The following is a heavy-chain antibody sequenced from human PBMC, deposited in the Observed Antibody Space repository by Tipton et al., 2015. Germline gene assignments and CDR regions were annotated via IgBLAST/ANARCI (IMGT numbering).Heavy chain of an antibody. CDR1: AYSISSDYY. D-gene: IGHD4-17*01. Sequence: TLSLTCAVSAYSISSDYYWGWIRQPPGKGLEWIGSIPHSGNTYYNPSLKSRVAMSVDTSNNHLSLRLTSRTDAETAGDYCASLLLYGDYVHGGGYGGRGTLGTVSS. J-gene: IGHJ4*02. CDR3: ASLLLYGDYVHGGGY. V-gene: IGHV4-38-2*01. CDR2: IPHSGNT.